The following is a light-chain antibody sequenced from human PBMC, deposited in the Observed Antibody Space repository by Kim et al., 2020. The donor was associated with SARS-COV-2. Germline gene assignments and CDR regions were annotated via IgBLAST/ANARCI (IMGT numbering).Light chain of an antibody. CDR3: QQYGGSPPYT. V-gene: IGKV3-20*01. J-gene: IGKJ2*01. CDR1: QTLTSSY. Sequence: PGEVATPSCRASQTLTSSYLAWYQQRPGQPPRLLIHDASTRATGIPDRFSGSGSGTDFTLTISRLEPEDSAIYFCQQYGGSPPYTFGRGTKLEI. CDR2: DAS.